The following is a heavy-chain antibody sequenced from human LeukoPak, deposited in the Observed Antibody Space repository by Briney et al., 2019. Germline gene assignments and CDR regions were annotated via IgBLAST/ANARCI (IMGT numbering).Heavy chain of an antibody. CDR1: GGSITISTYD. D-gene: IGHD2-15*01. V-gene: IGHV4-39*01. CDR2: IYYSGSI. J-gene: IGHJ3*02. Sequence: SETLSLTCTVSGGSITISTYDWGWIRQPPGKGLEWIGSIYYSGSIYYNPSLKSRVTISVDRSKNQFSLKLSSVTAADTAVYYCARGYCSGGTCYNTGAFDIWGQGTMVTVSS. CDR3: ARGYCSGGTCYNTGAFDI.